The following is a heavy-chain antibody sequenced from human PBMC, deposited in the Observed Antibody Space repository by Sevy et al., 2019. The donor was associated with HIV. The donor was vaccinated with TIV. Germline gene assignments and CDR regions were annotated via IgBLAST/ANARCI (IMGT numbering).Heavy chain of an antibody. V-gene: IGHV3-33*01. J-gene: IGHJ4*02. CDR2: IWYDGSNK. D-gene: IGHD6-13*01. CDR1: GFTFSSYG. Sequence: GGSLRLSCAASGFTFSSYGMHWVRQAPGKGLEWVAVIWYDGSNKYYADSVKGRFTISRDNSKNTLYLQMNSLRAEDTAVYYCARDGGGSSWFAYWGQGTLVTVSS. CDR3: ARDGGGSSWFAY.